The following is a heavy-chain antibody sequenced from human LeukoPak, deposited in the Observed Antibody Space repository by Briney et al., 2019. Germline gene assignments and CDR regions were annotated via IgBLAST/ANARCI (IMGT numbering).Heavy chain of an antibody. CDR3: ARGLYRSRLWFGEFDY. CDR2: ISGSGSTI. Sequence: PGGSLRLSCAASGFTFSSYEMNWVRQAPGKGLEWVSYISGSGSTIYYADSVKGRFTISRDNAKNSLYLQMNSLRAEDTAVYYCARGLYRSRLWFGEFDYWGQGTLVTVSS. V-gene: IGHV3-48*03. J-gene: IGHJ4*02. D-gene: IGHD3-10*01. CDR1: GFTFSSYE.